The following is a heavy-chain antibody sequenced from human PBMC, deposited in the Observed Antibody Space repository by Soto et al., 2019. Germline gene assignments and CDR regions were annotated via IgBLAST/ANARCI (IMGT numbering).Heavy chain of an antibody. CDR3: AGDPYYYGSAF. D-gene: IGHD3-10*01. Sequence: QVQLVESGGGLVEPGGSLRLSCAASGFRFSDHYMTWIRQAPGKGLEWVPKISSGGTTMYYADSVKGRFTVSRDNAQNSLYLQMNGLRAEDTAVYYCAGDPYYYGSAFWGQGTLVTVSS. J-gene: IGHJ4*02. CDR2: ISSGGTTM. V-gene: IGHV3-11*01. CDR1: GFRFSDHY.